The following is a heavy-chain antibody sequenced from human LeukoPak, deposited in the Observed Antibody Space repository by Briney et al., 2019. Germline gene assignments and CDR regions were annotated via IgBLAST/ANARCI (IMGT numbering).Heavy chain of an antibody. CDR2: ISSSSSYI. J-gene: IGHJ4*02. D-gene: IGHD1-26*01. CDR1: GFTFSSYT. Sequence: GGSLRLSCAASGFTFSSYTMNWVRQAPGKGLEWISSISSSSSYIYYADSVKGRFTISRDNAKNSLYLQMNSLRAEDTAVYYCARRSSGSPPYYFGYWGQGTLVTVSS. V-gene: IGHV3-21*01. CDR3: ARRSSGSPPYYFGY.